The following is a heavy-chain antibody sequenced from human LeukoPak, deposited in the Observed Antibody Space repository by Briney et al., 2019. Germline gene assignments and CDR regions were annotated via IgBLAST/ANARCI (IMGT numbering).Heavy chain of an antibody. CDR1: GFTFSSYA. J-gene: IGHJ4*02. CDR3: AKDPYSGSSSFDY. CDR2: ISGSGGST. V-gene: IGHV3-23*01. D-gene: IGHD1-26*01. Sequence: GGSLRLSCAASGFTFSSYAMSWVRQAPRKGLEWVSAISGSGGSTYYADSVKGRFTISRDNSKNTLYLQMNSLRAEDTAVYYCAKDPYSGSSSFDYWGQGTLVTVSS.